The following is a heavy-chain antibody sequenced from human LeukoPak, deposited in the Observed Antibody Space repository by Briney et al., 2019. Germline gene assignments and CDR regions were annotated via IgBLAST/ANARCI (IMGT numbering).Heavy chain of an antibody. J-gene: IGHJ5*02. Sequence: GGSLRLSCAASGFTFSSYAMSWGRQAPGKGLWWVSTLVGSGFTIYYSDSAKGRFTISRDNSKNTVYLLMNSLRAEDTAVYYCAKDLERSVGHTLSSPTCYGSWGQGTLVTVSS. D-gene: IGHD6-19*01. V-gene: IGHV3-23*01. CDR2: LVGSGFTI. CDR1: GFTFSSYA. CDR3: AKDLERSVGHTLSSPTCYGS.